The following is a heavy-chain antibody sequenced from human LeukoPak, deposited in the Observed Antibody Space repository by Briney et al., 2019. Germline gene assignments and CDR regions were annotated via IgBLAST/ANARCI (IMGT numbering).Heavy chain of an antibody. CDR3: ARDRVAVAGRLYYYYYGMDV. CDR1: GYTFTSYY. V-gene: IGHV1-46*01. J-gene: IGHJ6*02. CDR2: INPSGGST. D-gene: IGHD6-19*01. Sequence: ASVKVSCKASGYTFTSYYMHWVRQAPGQGLEWMGIINPSGGSTSYAQKFQGRVTMTRDTSTSTVYMELSSLRSKDTAVYYCARDRVAVAGRLYYYYYGMDVWGQGTTVTVSS.